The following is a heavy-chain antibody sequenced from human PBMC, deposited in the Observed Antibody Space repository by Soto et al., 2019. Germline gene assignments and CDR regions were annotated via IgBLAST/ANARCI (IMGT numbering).Heavy chain of an antibody. CDR1: GFTFSNYG. Sequence: PGGSLRLSCAASGFTFSNYGMHWVRQAPGKGLEWVAVISYDGSNEYYADSMRGRFTISRDNSKNTLYLQMNSLGAEDTAVYYCAKAATIFGVIPAFDYYYRMDVWGQGTTVTV. J-gene: IGHJ6*02. CDR3: AKAATIFGVIPAFDYYYRMDV. CDR2: ISYDGSNE. V-gene: IGHV3-30*18. D-gene: IGHD3-3*01.